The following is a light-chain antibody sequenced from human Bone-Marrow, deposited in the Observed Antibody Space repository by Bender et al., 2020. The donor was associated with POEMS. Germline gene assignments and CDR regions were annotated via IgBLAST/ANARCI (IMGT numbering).Light chain of an antibody. Sequence: QSALTQPASVSGSPGQSITLSCTGISSDIGSYNFVSWYQYHPGKAPKLILYEVSERPSGVSHRFSASKSANTASLTISGLQAEDEADYYCCSYTSSSKYVFGSGTKVTVL. CDR2: EVS. J-gene: IGLJ1*01. CDR1: SSDIGSYNF. V-gene: IGLV2-14*02. CDR3: CSYTSSSKYV.